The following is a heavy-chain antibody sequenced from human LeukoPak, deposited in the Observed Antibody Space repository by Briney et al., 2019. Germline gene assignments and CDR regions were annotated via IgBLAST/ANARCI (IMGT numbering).Heavy chain of an antibody. Sequence: PSETLSLTCAVSGGSFSGYYWSWIRQPPGKGLEWIGEINHSGSTNYNPSLKSRVTISVDTSKNQFSLKLSSVTAADTAVYYCARVIAVAGTGTFDYWGQGTLVTVSS. CDR3: ARVIAVAGTGTFDY. CDR2: INHSGST. V-gene: IGHV4-34*01. CDR1: GGSFSGYY. D-gene: IGHD6-19*01. J-gene: IGHJ4*02.